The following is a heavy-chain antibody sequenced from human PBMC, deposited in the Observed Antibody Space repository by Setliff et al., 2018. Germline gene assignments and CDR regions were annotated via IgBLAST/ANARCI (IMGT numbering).Heavy chain of an antibody. J-gene: IGHJ4*02. CDR3: TRSSTSYQDRYFDY. CDR1: GFTFSNAW. V-gene: IGHV3-15*01. Sequence: PGGSLRLSCAASGFTFSNAWMSWVRQAPGKGLEWVGRIKSKTEGGTTEYAAPVKGRFTISRDDSKSIAYLQMNSLKTEDTAVYYCTRSSTSYQDRYFDYWGQGTLVTVS. D-gene: IGHD2-2*01. CDR2: IKSKTEGGTT.